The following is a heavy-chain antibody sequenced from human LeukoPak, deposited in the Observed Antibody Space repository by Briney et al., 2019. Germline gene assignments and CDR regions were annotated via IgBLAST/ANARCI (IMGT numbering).Heavy chain of an antibody. J-gene: IGHJ6*03. CDR1: GFTFSSYW. Sequence: PGGSLRLSCAASGFTFSSYWMSWVRQAPGKGLEGVANIKQDGSEKYYVDSVKGRFTISRDNAKNSLYLQMNSLRAEDTAVYYCARMDGVVMIAIPYYYYYYMDVWGKGTTVTVSS. CDR3: ARMDGVVMIAIPYYYYYYMDV. CDR2: IKQDGSEK. D-gene: IGHD2-21*01. V-gene: IGHV3-7*01.